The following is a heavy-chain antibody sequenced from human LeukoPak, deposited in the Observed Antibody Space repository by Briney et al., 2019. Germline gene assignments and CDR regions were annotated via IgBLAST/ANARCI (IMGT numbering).Heavy chain of an antibody. CDR3: ARDAYDSSGYSFDY. CDR1: GGSITSNNW. CDR2: IYHSGKT. D-gene: IGHD3-22*01. J-gene: IGHJ4*02. Sequence: SETLSLTCAVSGGSITSNNWWSWVRQPPGKGLEWIGEIYHSGKTNYNPSLKSRVTVSVDKSKNQISLKLSSVTAADTAVYYCARDAYDSSGYSFDYWGQGTLVTVSS. V-gene: IGHV4-4*02.